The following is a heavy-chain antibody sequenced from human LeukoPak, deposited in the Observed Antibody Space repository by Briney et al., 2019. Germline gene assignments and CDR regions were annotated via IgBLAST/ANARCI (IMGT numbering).Heavy chain of an antibody. D-gene: IGHD3-9*01. Sequence: ASVKVSCKASGYTFTSYDINWVRQATGQGLEWMGWMNPNSGNTGYAQKFQGRVTMTRNTPISTAYMELSSLRSEDTAVYYCASGNYDILTGYSYGMDVWGQGTTVTVSS. CDR3: ASGNYDILTGYSYGMDV. V-gene: IGHV1-8*01. CDR2: MNPNSGNT. J-gene: IGHJ6*02. CDR1: GYTFTSYD.